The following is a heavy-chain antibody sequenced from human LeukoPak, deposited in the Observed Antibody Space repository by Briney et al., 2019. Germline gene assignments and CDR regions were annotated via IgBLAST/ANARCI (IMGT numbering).Heavy chain of an antibody. CDR1: GGSTSSGSYY. CDR3: ARLVTTYTSRSLIDY. Sequence: SETLSLTCTVSGGSTSSGSYYWGWIRQPPGKGLEWLGSIYYSGSTYYNPSLKSRVTISVDTSKNQFSLKLSSVTAADTAVYYCARLVTTYTSRSLIDYWGQGTLVTVSS. J-gene: IGHJ4*02. D-gene: IGHD4-17*01. V-gene: IGHV4-39*01. CDR2: IYYSGST.